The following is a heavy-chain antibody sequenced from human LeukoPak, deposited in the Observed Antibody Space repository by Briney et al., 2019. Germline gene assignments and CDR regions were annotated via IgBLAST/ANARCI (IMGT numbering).Heavy chain of an antibody. CDR3: ARDPYGGGNYPPDY. CDR2: INWNGGGT. D-gene: IGHD1-26*01. V-gene: IGHV3-20*04. Sequence: GGSLSLSCAASGFTLDAHGMSWVRQAPGKGLECVSGINWNGGGTDYADSVKGRFTISRDNAKNSLYLQMNSLRVEDTALYYCARDPYGGGNYPPDYWGQGILVTVSS. J-gene: IGHJ4*02. CDR1: GFTLDAHG.